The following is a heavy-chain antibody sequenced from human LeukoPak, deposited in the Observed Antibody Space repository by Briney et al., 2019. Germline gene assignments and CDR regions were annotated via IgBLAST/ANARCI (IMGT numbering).Heavy chain of an antibody. Sequence: PGGSLRLSCAASGFTFSDYNMNWVRQAPGKGLEWVSYISSSGSTIYYADSVKGRFTISRDNAKNSLYLQMNSLRAEDTAVYYCARDHYDFWSGMRGAFDIWGQGAMVTVSS. CDR1: GFTFSDYN. D-gene: IGHD3-3*01. V-gene: IGHV3-11*04. CDR3: ARDHYDFWSGMRGAFDI. CDR2: ISSSGSTI. J-gene: IGHJ3*02.